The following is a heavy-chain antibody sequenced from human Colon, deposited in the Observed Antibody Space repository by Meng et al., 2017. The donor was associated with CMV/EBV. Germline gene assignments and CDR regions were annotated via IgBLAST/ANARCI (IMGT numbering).Heavy chain of an antibody. CDR1: GVSFNAYG. D-gene: IGHD3-10*01. Sequence: GESLKISCAGSGVSFNAYGMNWVRQAPGKGPEWVSSISASGSKTYYADSVKGRFTISRDNAKNSLSLLMNSLRPEDTAVYYCARSYYYGLDVWGQGTTVTVSS. CDR3: ARSYYYGLDV. CDR2: ISASGSKT. V-gene: IGHV3-21*01. J-gene: IGHJ6*02.